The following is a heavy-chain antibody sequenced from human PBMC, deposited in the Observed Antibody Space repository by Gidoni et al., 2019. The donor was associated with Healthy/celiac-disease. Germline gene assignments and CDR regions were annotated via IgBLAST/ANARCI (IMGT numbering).Heavy chain of an antibody. J-gene: IGHJ6*02. CDR2: IWYDGSNK. V-gene: IGHV3-33*01. D-gene: IGHD3-10*01. Sequence: QVQLVESGGGVVQPGRSLRLSCASSGFTFSSYGMHWVRQAPGKGLEWVAVIWYDGSNKYYADSVKGRFTISRDNSKNTLYLQMNSLRAEDTAVYYCASHYYGSGRQITKWGNGMDVWGQGTTVTVSS. CDR3: ASHYYGSGRQITKWGNGMDV. CDR1: GFTFSSYG.